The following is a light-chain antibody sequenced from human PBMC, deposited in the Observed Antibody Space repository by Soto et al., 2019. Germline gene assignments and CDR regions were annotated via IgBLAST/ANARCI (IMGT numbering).Light chain of an antibody. CDR2: DVT. V-gene: IGLV2-14*01. J-gene: IGLJ7*01. Sequence: QSLLTQPASVSGSPGQSITISCTGTISDVGAYDFVSWYQHSPGKAPKLVTFDVTHRPPGISDRFSGSKSANTASLTISGLQAADEAFYYCSSYTTRSTLVFGGGTQLTVL. CDR1: ISDVGAYDF. CDR3: SSYTTRSTLV.